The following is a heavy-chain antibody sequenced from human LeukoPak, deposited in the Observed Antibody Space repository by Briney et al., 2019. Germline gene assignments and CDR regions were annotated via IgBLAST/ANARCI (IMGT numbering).Heavy chain of an antibody. J-gene: IGHJ4*02. CDR2: ISGSGGST. V-gene: IGHV3-23*01. D-gene: IGHD3-10*01. CDR1: GFTFSSYA. Sequence: GGSLRLSCAASGFTFSSYAMSWVRQAPGKGLEWVSAISGSGGSTYYADSVKGRFTISRDNSKNTLYLQMNSLRAEDTTVYYCAKQPITMVRAWIDYWGQGTLVTVSS. CDR3: AKQPITMVRAWIDY.